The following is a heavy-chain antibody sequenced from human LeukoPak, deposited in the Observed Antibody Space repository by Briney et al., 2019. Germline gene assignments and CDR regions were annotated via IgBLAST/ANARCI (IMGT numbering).Heavy chain of an antibody. V-gene: IGHV3-21*01. D-gene: IGHD3-3*01. CDR2: ISSRSSYI. Sequence: GGSLRLSCAASGFTFSSYGMNWVRQAPGKGLEWVSSISSRSSYIYYADSVKGRFTISRDNAKNSLYLQLNSLRAEDTAVYYCARQYYDIWSGYYTADYYFDYWGQGTLVTVPS. CDR3: ARQYYDIWSGYYTADYYFDY. J-gene: IGHJ4*02. CDR1: GFTFSSYG.